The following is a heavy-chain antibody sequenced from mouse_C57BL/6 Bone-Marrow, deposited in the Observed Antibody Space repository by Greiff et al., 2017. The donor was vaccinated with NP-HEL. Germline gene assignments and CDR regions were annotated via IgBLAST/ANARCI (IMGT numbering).Heavy chain of an antibody. Sequence: QVTLKVSGPGLLQPSPSLSLSCSFSGFSLSTSGMGVSWLRQPPGKGLEWLAHTYWDDDKRYNPSLKSRPTISKDTSRNQVFLKITSVDTADTATYYCARSIYYYGSSAIYFDYWGQGTTLTVSS. CDR2: TYWDDDK. CDR3: ARSIYYYGSSAIYFDY. D-gene: IGHD1-1*01. J-gene: IGHJ2*01. V-gene: IGHV8-12*01. CDR1: GFSLSTSGMG.